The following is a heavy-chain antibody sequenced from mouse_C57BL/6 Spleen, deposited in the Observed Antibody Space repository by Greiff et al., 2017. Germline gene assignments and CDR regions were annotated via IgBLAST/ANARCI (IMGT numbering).Heavy chain of an antibody. CDR2: INPNNGGT. D-gene: IGHD1-1*01. CDR3: ARDTTVVADWYFDV. J-gene: IGHJ1*03. CDR1: GYTFTDYY. V-gene: IGHV1-26*01. Sequence: EVQLQQSGPELVKPGASVKISCKASGYTFTDYYMNWVKQRHGKSLEWIGDINPNNGGTSYNQKFKGKATLTVDKSSSTAYMELRSLTSEDSAVYYCARDTTVVADWYFDVWGTGTTVTVSS.